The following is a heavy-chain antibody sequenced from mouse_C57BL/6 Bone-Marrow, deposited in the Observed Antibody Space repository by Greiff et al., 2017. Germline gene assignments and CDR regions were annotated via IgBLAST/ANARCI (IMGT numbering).Heavy chain of an antibody. CDR3: ARYRLNYFAY. Sequence: QVHVKQSGAELVRPGTSVKMSCKASGYTFTNYWIGWAKQRPGHGLEWIGDIYPGGGYTNYNEKFKGKATLTADKSSSTAYMQFSSLTSEDSAIYYCARYRLNYFAYWGQGTTLTVSS. CDR1: GYTFTNYW. D-gene: IGHD2-12*01. V-gene: IGHV1-63*01. CDR2: IYPGGGYT. J-gene: IGHJ2*01.